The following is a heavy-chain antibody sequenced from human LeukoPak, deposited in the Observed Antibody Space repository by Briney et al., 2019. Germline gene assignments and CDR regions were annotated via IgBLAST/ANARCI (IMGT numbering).Heavy chain of an antibody. V-gene: IGHV3-23*01. D-gene: IGHD1-26*01. CDR2: ISGSGGST. Sequence: QPGGSLRLSCAASGFTFSSYAMSWVRQAPGKGLVWVSAISGSGGSTYYADSVKGRFTISRDNSKNTLYLQMNSLRAEDTAVYYCAKSPHHSGRNHYFDYWGQGTLVTVSS. CDR3: AKSPHHSGRNHYFDY. CDR1: GFTFSSYA. J-gene: IGHJ4*02.